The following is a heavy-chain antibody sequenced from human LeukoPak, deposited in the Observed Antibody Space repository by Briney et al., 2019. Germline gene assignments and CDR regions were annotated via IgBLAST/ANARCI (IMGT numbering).Heavy chain of an antibody. Sequence: GASVKVSCQASGDTFRSYVINWVRQAPGQGRAGMGRITTFLGMGNYPQKFQGRVTVTADESTTTVYMELSSLRSEDTAVYYCAREACREVGLMWPRLGGQDCRYDHWGQGTLVTVSS. CDR1: GDTFRSYV. D-gene: IGHD3-16*01. J-gene: IGHJ4*02. CDR2: ITTFLGMG. CDR3: AREACREVGLMWPRLGGQDCRYDH. V-gene: IGHV1-69*04.